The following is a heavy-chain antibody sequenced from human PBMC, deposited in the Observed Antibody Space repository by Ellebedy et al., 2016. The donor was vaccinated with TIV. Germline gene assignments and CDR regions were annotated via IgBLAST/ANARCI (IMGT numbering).Heavy chain of an antibody. D-gene: IGHD3-16*01. V-gene: IGHV3-15*01. CDR2: IKSKTDGGTT. CDR3: STRLGGSLGEL. J-gene: IGHJ4*02. CDR1: GFTFSNAW. Sequence: GESLRISXAASGFTFSNAWMSWVRQAPGKGLEWVGHIKSKTDGGTTDYAAPVKGRFTISRDDSKDTLYLQMNSLKTEDTALYYCSTRLGGSLGELWGQGTLVIVSS.